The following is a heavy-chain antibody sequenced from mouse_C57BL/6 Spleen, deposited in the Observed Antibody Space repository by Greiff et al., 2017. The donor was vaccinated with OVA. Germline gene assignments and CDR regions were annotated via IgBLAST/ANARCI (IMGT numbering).Heavy chain of an antibody. CDR2: IYPGDGDT. CDR3: ATIGYGSSYGVY. J-gene: IGHJ2*01. D-gene: IGHD1-1*01. CDR1: GYAFSSYW. V-gene: IGHV1-80*01. Sequence: VQLQESGAELVKPGASVKISCKASGYAFSSYWMNWVKQRPGKGLEWIGQIYPGDGDTNYNGKFKGKATLTADKSSSTVYMQLSSLTSEDSAVYFCATIGYGSSYGVYWGKGTTLTVSS.